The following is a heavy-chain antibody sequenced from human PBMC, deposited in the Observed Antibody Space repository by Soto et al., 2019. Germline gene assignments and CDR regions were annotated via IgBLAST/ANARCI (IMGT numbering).Heavy chain of an antibody. V-gene: IGHV4-59*01. CDR1: GGSISSYY. D-gene: IGHD6-19*01. Sequence: SETLSLTCTVSGGSISSYYWSWIRQPPGKGLEWIGYIYYSGSTNYNPSLKSRVTISVDTSKNQFSLKLSSVTAADTAVYYCAGSYGAVARYYYYYMDVWGKGTTVTVSS. CDR2: IYYSGST. CDR3: AGSYGAVARYYYYYMDV. J-gene: IGHJ6*03.